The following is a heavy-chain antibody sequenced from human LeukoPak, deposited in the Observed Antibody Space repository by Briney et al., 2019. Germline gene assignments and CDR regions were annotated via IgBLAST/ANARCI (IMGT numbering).Heavy chain of an antibody. V-gene: IGHV4-30-2*01. Sequence: SETLSLTCTVSGGSISSGGYYWSWIRQPPGKGLEWIGYIYHSGSTYYNPSLKSRVTISVDRSKNQFSLKLSSVTAADTAVYYCARGIRLGRGAEQGRYPQNTLFDYWGQGTLVTVSS. D-gene: IGHD7-27*01. J-gene: IGHJ4*02. CDR1: GGSISSGGYY. CDR3: ARGIRLGRGAEQGRYPQNTLFDY. CDR2: IYHSGST.